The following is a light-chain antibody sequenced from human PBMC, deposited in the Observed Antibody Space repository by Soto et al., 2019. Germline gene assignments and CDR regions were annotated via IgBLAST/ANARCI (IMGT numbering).Light chain of an antibody. CDR1: SSNIGSNT. J-gene: IGLJ2*01. V-gene: IGLV1-44*01. CDR2: SNN. CDR3: AAWEDSLNGLV. Sequence: QAVVTPPPSASGTPGQRVTISGSGSSSNIGSNTVNWYQQLPGTATKLLIYSNNQRPSGVPDRFSGSKSGTSASLAISGLQSEDEADYYFAAWEDSLNGLVFGGGTKVPVL.